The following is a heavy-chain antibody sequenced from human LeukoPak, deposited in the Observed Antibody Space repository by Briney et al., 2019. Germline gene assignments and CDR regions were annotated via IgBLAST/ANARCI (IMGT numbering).Heavy chain of an antibody. CDR3: AKDPSPGGDGYYFDY. CDR2: ISYDGYNK. CDR1: GFTFSSYG. V-gene: IGHV3-30*18. D-gene: IGHD5-24*01. Sequence: GRSLRLSCAASGFTFSSYGMHWVRQAPGKGLEWVAFISYDGYNKYYADSVKGRFTISRDNSKNTLYLQMNSLRAEDTAVYYCAKDPSPGGDGYYFDYWGQGTLVTVSS. J-gene: IGHJ4*02.